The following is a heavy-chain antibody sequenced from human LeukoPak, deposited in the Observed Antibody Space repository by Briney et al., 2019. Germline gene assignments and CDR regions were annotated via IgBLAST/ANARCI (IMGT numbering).Heavy chain of an antibody. V-gene: IGHV3-23*01. CDR2: ISGSGGST. D-gene: IGHD1-26*01. CDR1: GFTFSSYA. CDR3: ARSLVVGANPYH. J-gene: IGHJ5*02. Sequence: GGSLRLSCAASGFTFSSYAMSWVRQAPGKGLEWVSAISGSGGSTYYADSVKGRFTISRDNAKNSLYLQLNSLRAEDTAVYYCARSLVVGANPYHWGQGTLVTVSS.